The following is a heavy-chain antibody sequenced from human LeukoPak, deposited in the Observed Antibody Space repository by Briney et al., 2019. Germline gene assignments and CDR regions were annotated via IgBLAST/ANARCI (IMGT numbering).Heavy chain of an antibody. J-gene: IGHJ4*02. CDR1: GFTFSNYG. CDR2: ISYDGRNK. Sequence: LAGGSLRLSCAASGFTFSNYGIHWVRQAPGKGLEWVAAISYDGRNKFYPDSVKGRFTISRDNSKNTLYLQMNSLRPEDTAVYYCAKAPHYSDSSGYFDYWSQGTLVTVSS. D-gene: IGHD3-22*01. V-gene: IGHV3-30*18. CDR3: AKAPHYSDSSGYFDY.